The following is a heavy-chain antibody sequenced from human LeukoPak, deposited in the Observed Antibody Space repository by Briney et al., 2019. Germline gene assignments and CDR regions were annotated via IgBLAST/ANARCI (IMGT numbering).Heavy chain of an antibody. CDR3: ARSRLWSGFDY. D-gene: IGHD3-3*01. Sequence: PSETLSLTCTVSGGSISSYYWSWIRQPPGKGLEWIGYIYYSGSTNYNPSLKSRVTISVDTSKNQFSLKLSSVTAADTAVYYCARSRLWSGFDYWGQGTLVTVSS. CDR1: GGSISSYY. V-gene: IGHV4-59*12. CDR2: IYYSGST. J-gene: IGHJ4*02.